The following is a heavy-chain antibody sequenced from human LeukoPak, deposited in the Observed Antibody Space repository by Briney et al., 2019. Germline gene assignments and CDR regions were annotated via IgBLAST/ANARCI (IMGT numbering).Heavy chain of an antibody. Sequence: SETLSLTCAVYGGSFSGYYWSWIRQPPGKGLEWIGEINHSGSTNYNPSLKSRVTISVDTSQNQFSLKLSSVTAADTAVYYCARAHFWSGYYGFGFDYWGQGTLVTVSS. D-gene: IGHD3-3*02. CDR2: INHSGST. J-gene: IGHJ4*02. CDR3: ARAHFWSGYYGFGFDY. V-gene: IGHV4-34*01. CDR1: GGSFSGYY.